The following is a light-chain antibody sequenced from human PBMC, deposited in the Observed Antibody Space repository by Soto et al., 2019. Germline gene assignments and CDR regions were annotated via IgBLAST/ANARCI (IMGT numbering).Light chain of an antibody. J-gene: IGLJ1*01. CDR1: ISDIETYNL. CDR3: CSFAGRNTFV. V-gene: IGLV2-23*01. Sequence: QSVLTQPASVSGSPGQSITISCTGTISDIETYNLVSWYQQYPGKAPKLLIYEDSKRPSWVSDRFSGSKSVNTASLTIYGLQAEDEADYHCCSFAGRNTFVFGAGTKLTVL. CDR2: EDS.